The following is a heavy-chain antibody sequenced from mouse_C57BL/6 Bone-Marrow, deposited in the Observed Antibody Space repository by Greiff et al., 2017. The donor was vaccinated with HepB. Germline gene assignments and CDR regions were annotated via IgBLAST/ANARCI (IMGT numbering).Heavy chain of an antibody. CDR2: IYPRSGNT. V-gene: IGHV1-81*01. CDR1: GYTFTSYG. Sequence: VKLAESGAELARPGASVKLSCKASGYTFTSYGISWVKQRTGQGLEWIGEIYPRSGNTYYNEKFKGKATLTADKSSSTAYMELRSLTSEDSAVYFCARFRYYGSSYGLFDYWGQGTTLTVSS. J-gene: IGHJ2*01. CDR3: ARFRYYGSSYGLFDY. D-gene: IGHD1-1*01.